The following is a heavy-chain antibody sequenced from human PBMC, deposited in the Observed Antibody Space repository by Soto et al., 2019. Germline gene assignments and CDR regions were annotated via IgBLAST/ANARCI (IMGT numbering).Heavy chain of an antibody. CDR2: INPSGGST. D-gene: IGHD4-17*01. CDR3: TRAPSYGAFDI. Sequence: ASVKVSCNASGYTFTSYYIHLVRQAPGQGLEWMGIINPSGGSTTYAQKLQGRVTMTRDTSTSTVYMELSSLRSEDTAVYYCTRAPSYGAFDIWGQGTMVTVSS. CDR1: GYTFTSYY. V-gene: IGHV1-46*03. J-gene: IGHJ3*02.